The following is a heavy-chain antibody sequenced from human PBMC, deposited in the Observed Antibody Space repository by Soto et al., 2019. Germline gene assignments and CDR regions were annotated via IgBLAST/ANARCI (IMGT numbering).Heavy chain of an antibody. V-gene: IGHV4-38-2*01. CDR2: IYKSGTT. D-gene: IGHD4-4*01. CDR3: ARLGYSKSFDY. Sequence: SETLALTCAVSGSSISNGYYWGCIRQPPGKGLEWIGTIYKSGTTYYNPSLKSRVTISVDTSKNQFSLKLSSVTAADTAVYYWARLGYSKSFDYWGQGTL. J-gene: IGHJ4*02. CDR1: GSSISNGYY.